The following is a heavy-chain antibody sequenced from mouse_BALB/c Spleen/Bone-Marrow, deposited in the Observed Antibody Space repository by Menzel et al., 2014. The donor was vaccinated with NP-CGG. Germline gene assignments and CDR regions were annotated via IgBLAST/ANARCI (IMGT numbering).Heavy chain of an antibody. CDR3: ARGGHDFSLDC. V-gene: IGHV1-69*01. CDR2: IDTSDSYI. Sequence: VQLQQSGAEFVMPGASVKMSCKASGYTFTDKWMHWVKQRPGQGLEWIGAIDTSDSYINYNQKFKGKASSTVDASSSTAYMHLSSLTSDDSAVYYCARGGHDFSLDCWGQGTSVIVSS. CDR1: GYTFTDKW. J-gene: IGHJ4*01. D-gene: IGHD2-4*01.